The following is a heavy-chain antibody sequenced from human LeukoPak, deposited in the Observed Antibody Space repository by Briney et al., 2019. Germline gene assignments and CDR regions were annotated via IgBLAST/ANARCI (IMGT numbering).Heavy chain of an antibody. CDR1: GGSISSGSYY. CDR3: ARDHRYYDILTGSPRGGGAFDI. D-gene: IGHD3-9*01. J-gene: IGHJ3*02. V-gene: IGHV4-39*07. CDR2: IYFSGST. Sequence: SETLSLTCTVSGGSISSGSYYWGWIRQPPGKGLEWIWSIYFSGSTYYNPSLKSRVTISVDTSKNQFSLKLTSVTAADTAVYYCARDHRYYDILTGSPRGGGAFDIWGQGTMVTVSS.